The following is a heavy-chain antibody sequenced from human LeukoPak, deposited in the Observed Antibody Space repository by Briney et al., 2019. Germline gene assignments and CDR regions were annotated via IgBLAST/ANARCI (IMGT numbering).Heavy chain of an antibody. Sequence: ASVKVSCKAAGYTLTGYYMHWVRQAPGQGLEWMGWMNPNSGGTKYAQKFQGRVTMTRDTSISTAYMELSRLRSDDTAMYYCARDKLGLGELSLYDQWGQGTLVTVFS. D-gene: IGHD3-16*02. V-gene: IGHV1-2*02. CDR2: MNPNSGGT. J-gene: IGHJ5*02. CDR3: ARDKLGLGELSLYDQ. CDR1: GYTLTGYY.